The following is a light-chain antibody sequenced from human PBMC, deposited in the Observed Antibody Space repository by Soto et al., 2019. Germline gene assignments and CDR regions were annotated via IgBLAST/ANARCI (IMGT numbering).Light chain of an antibody. Sequence: DIQMTQSPSTLSASLGDRVTITCRASQSISSWLAWYQQKPGKAPKLLIYKASSLESGVPSRFSGSGSGTEFTLTISRLQPDDFATYYCQQYNSYSWTFGQGTKVDIK. CDR1: QSISSW. CDR2: KAS. CDR3: QQYNSYSWT. V-gene: IGKV1-5*03. J-gene: IGKJ1*01.